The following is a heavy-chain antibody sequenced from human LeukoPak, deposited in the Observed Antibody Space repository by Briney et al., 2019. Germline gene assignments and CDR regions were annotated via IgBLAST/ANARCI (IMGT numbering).Heavy chain of an antibody. V-gene: IGHV4-59*01. CDR1: GGSISSYY. CDR2: IYYSGST. CDR3: ARDRRKVGGYSGYDLFGMDV. Sequence: SETLSLTCTVSGGSISSYYWSWIRQPPEKGLEWIGYIYYSGSTNYNPSLKSRVTISVDTSKNQFSLKLSSVTAADTAVYYCARDRRKVGGYSGYDLFGMDVWGQGTTVTVSS. D-gene: IGHD5-12*01. J-gene: IGHJ6*02.